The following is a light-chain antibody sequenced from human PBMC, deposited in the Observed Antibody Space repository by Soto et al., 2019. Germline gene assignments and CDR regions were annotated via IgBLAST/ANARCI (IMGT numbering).Light chain of an antibody. CDR3: QQHKSYPRT. CDR1: QSIDSA. Sequence: DIQMTQFPSTLSASVGDRVTITCRASQSIDSALAWYQQQPGKAPKFLIYKVSILESGVASRFSGSGSGTEFTLTISSLQPDDFGTYYCQQHKSYPRTFGQGTKVEIK. J-gene: IGKJ1*01. V-gene: IGKV1-5*03. CDR2: KVS.